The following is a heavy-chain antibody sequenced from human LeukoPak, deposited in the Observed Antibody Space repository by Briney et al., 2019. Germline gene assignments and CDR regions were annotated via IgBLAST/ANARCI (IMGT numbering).Heavy chain of an antibody. J-gene: IGHJ6*04. Sequence: PSETLSLTCAVYGGSFSGYYWSWIRQPPGKGLEWIGEINHSGSTNYNPSLKSRVTISVDTSKNQFSLKLSSVTAADTAVYYCARGRYCSSTSCPTGLGYYYGMDVWGKGTMVTVSS. CDR2: INHSGST. D-gene: IGHD2-2*01. V-gene: IGHV4-34*01. CDR1: GGSFSGYY. CDR3: ARGRYCSSTSCPTGLGYYYGMDV.